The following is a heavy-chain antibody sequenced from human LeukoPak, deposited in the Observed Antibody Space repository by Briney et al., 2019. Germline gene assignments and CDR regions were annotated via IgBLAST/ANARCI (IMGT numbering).Heavy chain of an antibody. CDR3: ARGLSYWSTQHYGMDV. Sequence: GGSLRLSCAASGFTFSSYAMRWVRQAPGKGLEWVAVISYDGSNKYYADSVKGRFTISRDNSKNTLYLQMNSLRAEDTAVYYCARGLSYWSTQHYGMDVWGQGTTVTVSS. J-gene: IGHJ6*02. V-gene: IGHV3-30-3*01. CDR1: GFTFSSYA. CDR2: ISYDGSNK. D-gene: IGHD2-8*02.